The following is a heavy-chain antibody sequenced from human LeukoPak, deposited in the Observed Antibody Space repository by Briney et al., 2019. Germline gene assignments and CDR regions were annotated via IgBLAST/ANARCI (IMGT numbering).Heavy chain of an antibody. J-gene: IGHJ4*02. Sequence: ASVKVSCKASGYTFNNHYMYWVRQAPGQGLEWMGVINPSGGSTSYAQKFQGRVTMTRDTSTSTVYMELSSLRFEDTAVYYCARDFGMATIHFGYWGQGTLVTVSS. CDR3: ARDFGMATIHFGY. D-gene: IGHD5-24*01. CDR2: INPSGGST. CDR1: GYTFNNHY. V-gene: IGHV1-46*02.